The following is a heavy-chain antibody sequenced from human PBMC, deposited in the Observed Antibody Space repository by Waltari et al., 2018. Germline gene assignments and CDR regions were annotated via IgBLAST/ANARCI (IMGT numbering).Heavy chain of an antibody. V-gene: IGHV4-59*01. D-gene: IGHD6-19*01. CDR3: ARGHSTGWYLSH. CDR2: IYHSGTT. Sequence: QVQLMESGPGLVRPSETLSLTCNVSGGSITSDYWSWVRQPPGKGLEWVGYIYHSGTTYYNPSLRSRVSISVDTSKTQFSLKLNYVTAADTAVYYCARGHSTGWYLSHWGRGALVTVSS. CDR1: GGSITSDY. J-gene: IGHJ1*01.